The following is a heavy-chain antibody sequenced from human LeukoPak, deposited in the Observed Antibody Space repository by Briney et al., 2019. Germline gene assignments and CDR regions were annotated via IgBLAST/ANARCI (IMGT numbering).Heavy chain of an antibody. CDR3: ARVEVIGAGATDY. J-gene: IGHJ4*02. CDR2: INPNSGGT. D-gene: IGHD1-26*01. Sequence: GASVKLSCKASGYTFTGYYMHWVRQAPGQGLEWMGWINPNSGGTNYAQKFQGRVTMTRDTSISTAYMELSRLRSDDTAVYYCARVEVIGAGATDYWGQGTLVTVSS. CDR1: GYTFTGYY. V-gene: IGHV1-2*02.